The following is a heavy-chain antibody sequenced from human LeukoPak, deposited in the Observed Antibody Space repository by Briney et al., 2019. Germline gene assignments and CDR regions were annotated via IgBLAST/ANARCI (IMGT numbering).Heavy chain of an antibody. CDR1: GYTFTSYG. CDR3: ARTDFEYSSSSGVNWFDP. V-gene: IGHV1-69*06. D-gene: IGHD6-6*01. J-gene: IGHJ5*02. Sequence: SVKVSCKASGYTFTSYGISWVRQAPGQGLEWMGGIIPIFGTANYAQKFQGRVTITADKSTSTAYMELSSLRSEDTAVYYCARTDFEYSSSSGVNWFDPWGQGTLVTVSS. CDR2: IIPIFGTA.